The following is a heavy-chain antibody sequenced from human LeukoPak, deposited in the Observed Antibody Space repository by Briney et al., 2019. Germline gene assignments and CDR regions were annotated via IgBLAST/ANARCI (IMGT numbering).Heavy chain of an antibody. CDR2: IYYSGST. J-gene: IGHJ6*01. CDR3: ARTHGMDV. Sequence: SETLSLTCTVSGGSISSSSYYWGWIRQPPGKGLEWIGSIYYSGSTYYNPSLKSRVTISVDTSKNQFSLKLSSVTAADTAVYYCARTHGMDVWGQGTTVTVSS. CDR1: GGSISSSSYY. V-gene: IGHV4-39*01.